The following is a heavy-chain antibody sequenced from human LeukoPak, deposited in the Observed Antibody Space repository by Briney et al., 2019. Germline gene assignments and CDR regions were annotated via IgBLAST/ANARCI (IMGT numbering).Heavy chain of an antibody. CDR1: GFTFSNYA. CDR3: VKAAGSWYGYFDY. D-gene: IGHD6-13*01. Sequence: GGSLRLSCSASGFTFSNYAIHWVRQAPGKGLEDVSTISDNGGNTNYADSVKGRFTISRDNSKNTLYLQMSSLRPEDTAVYYCVKAAGSWYGYFDYWGQGTLVTVSS. V-gene: IGHV3-64D*06. CDR2: ISDNGGNT. J-gene: IGHJ4*02.